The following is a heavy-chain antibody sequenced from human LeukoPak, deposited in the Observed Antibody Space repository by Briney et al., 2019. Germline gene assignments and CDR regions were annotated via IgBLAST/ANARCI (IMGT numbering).Heavy chain of an antibody. V-gene: IGHV5-51*01. J-gene: IGHJ4*02. Sequence: GESLKISCKGSGYIFTSYWIAWVRQLPGKGLEWMGIIYPGDSDTRYSPSFQGQVTISADKSISTAYLQWSSLKASDTAMYYCARRSGSFQGDYNFDYWGQGTLVTVSS. CDR3: ARRSGSFQGDYNFDY. CDR1: GYIFTSYW. D-gene: IGHD1-26*01. CDR2: IYPGDSDT.